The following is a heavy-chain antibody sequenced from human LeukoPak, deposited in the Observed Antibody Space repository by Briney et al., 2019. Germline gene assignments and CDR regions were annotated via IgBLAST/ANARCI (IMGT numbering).Heavy chain of an antibody. CDR2: VSGSGSRT. V-gene: IGHV3-23*01. Sequence: GGSLRLSCAASGFTFSSYGMSWVRQAPGKGLEWVSAVSGSGSRTYYADSVKGRFTTSRDNSKNTLDLQMNSLRAEDTALYYCAKILSSGYPYLDCWGQGILVTVSS. J-gene: IGHJ4*02. D-gene: IGHD3-22*01. CDR1: GFTFSSYG. CDR3: AKILSSGYPYLDC.